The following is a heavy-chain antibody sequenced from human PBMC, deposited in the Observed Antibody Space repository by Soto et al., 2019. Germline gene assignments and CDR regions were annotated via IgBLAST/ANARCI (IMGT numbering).Heavy chain of an antibody. D-gene: IGHD3-10*01. CDR1: GYSFTSYY. CDR2: INPSGGST. J-gene: IGHJ4*02. Sequence: ASVKVSCKACGYSFTSYYMHWVRQAPGQGLEWMGIINPSGGSTSYAQKFQGRVTMTRDTSTSTVYMELSSLRSEDTAVYYCARSLWFGELLFWGQGTLVTVSS. V-gene: IGHV1-46*03. CDR3: ARSLWFGELLF.